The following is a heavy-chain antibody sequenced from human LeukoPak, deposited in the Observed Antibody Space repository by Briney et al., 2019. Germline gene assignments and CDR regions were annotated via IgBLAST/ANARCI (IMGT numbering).Heavy chain of an antibody. V-gene: IGHV4-30-4*08. CDR2: IYYSGST. CDR3: ARYSGYDLPNDY. D-gene: IGHD5-12*01. CDR1: GGSISSGDYY. Sequence: SETLSLTCTVSGGSISSGDYYWSWIRQPPGKGLEWIGYIYYSGSTYYNPSLKSRVTISVDTSKNQFSLKLSSVTAADTAVYYCARYSGYDLPNDYWGQGTLVTVSS. J-gene: IGHJ4*02.